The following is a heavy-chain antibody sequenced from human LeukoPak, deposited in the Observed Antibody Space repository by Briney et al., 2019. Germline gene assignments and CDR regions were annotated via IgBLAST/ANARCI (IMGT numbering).Heavy chain of an antibody. D-gene: IGHD1-26*01. CDR3: ARGGNYWPQWWFDP. CDR1: GGSISSSNW. Sequence: SETLSLTCAVSGGSISSSNWWGWVRQPPGKGLEWIGEIYHSGSTNYNPSLKSRVTMSLDASKNQFSLELNSVTPADTAVYYCARGGNYWPQWWFDPWGRGTLVSVSS. CDR2: IYHSGST. J-gene: IGHJ5*02. V-gene: IGHV4-4*02.